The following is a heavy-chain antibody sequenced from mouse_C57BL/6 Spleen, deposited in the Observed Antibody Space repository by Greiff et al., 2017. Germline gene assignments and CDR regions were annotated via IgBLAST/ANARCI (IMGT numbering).Heavy chain of an antibody. CDR3: ASTTVDAMDY. Sequence: DVMLVESGGGLVKPGGSLKLSCAASGFTFSAYGMHWVRQAPEKGLEWVAYISSGSSTIYYADTVKGRFTISRDNAKNTLFLQMTSLRSEDTAMYYCASTTVDAMDYWGQGTSVTVSS. V-gene: IGHV5-17*01. D-gene: IGHD1-1*01. CDR2: ISSGSSTI. CDR1: GFTFSAYG. J-gene: IGHJ4*01.